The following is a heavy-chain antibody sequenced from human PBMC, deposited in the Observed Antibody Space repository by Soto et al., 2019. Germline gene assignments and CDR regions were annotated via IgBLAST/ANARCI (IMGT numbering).Heavy chain of an antibody. Sequence: PGGSLRLSCAASGFTFSSYWMHWVRQAPGKGLVWVSRINSDGSSTSYADSVKGRFTISRDNAKNTLYLQMNSLRAEDTAVYYCARFRWRDSSGLYYYGMDVWGQGTTVTVSS. J-gene: IGHJ6*02. V-gene: IGHV3-74*01. CDR2: INSDGSST. CDR1: GFTFSSYW. D-gene: IGHD3-22*01. CDR3: ARFRWRDSSGLYYYGMDV.